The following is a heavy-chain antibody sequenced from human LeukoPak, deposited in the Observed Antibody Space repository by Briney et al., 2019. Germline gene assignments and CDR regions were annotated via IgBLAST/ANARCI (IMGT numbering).Heavy chain of an antibody. D-gene: IGHD6-19*01. CDR3: ASSSAGTPYYYGMAV. CDR1: GYTFTSYG. Sequence: ASLKVSCKASGYTFTSYGISWVRQAPGQGLEWMGWISAYNGNTNYAQKLQGRVTMTTDTSTSTAYMERSSLRSEETAVYYCASSSAGTPYYYGMAVWGQGTTVTVSS. V-gene: IGHV1-18*01. J-gene: IGHJ6*02. CDR2: ISAYNGNT.